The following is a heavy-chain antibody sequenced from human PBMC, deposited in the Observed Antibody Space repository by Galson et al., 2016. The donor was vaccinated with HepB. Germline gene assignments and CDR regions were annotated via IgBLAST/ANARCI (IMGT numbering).Heavy chain of an antibody. Sequence: SLRLSCAASGFTFSGYWMSWVRQAPGKGLVWVANIKQDGSEKYYVDSVKGRFTISRDNGKNSLYLQMNSLRVEDTALYYCARASKPRGADYWGQGTLVTVSS. J-gene: IGHJ4*02. V-gene: IGHV3-7*01. D-gene: IGHD4-11*01. CDR1: GFTFSGYW. CDR3: ARASKPRGADY. CDR2: IKQDGSEK.